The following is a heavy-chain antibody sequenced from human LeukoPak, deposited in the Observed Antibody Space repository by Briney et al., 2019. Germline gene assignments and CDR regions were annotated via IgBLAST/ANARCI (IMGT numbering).Heavy chain of an antibody. D-gene: IGHD3-16*01. J-gene: IGHJ4*02. CDR3: ARGGEEPQHSFDF. V-gene: IGHV3-21*01. CDR2: ISSSSSYI. CDR1: GFTFSYYT. Sequence: KPGGSLRLSCAASGFTFSYYTINWVRQAPGKGLEWVSSISSSSSYIYYADSVKGRFTISRDNAKNSLYLQMHSLRAEDTAVYFCARGGEEPQHSFDFWGQGTLLTVSS.